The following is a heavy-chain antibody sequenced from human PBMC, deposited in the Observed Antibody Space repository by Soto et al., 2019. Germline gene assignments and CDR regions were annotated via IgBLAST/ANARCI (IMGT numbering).Heavy chain of an antibody. CDR2: INHSGST. CDR1: GGSFSGYY. D-gene: IGHD3-9*01. J-gene: IGHJ4*02. Sequence: SETLSLTCAVYGGSFSGYYWSWIRQPPGKGLEWIGEINHSGSTNYNPSLKSRVTISVDTSKNQFSLKLSSVTAADTAVYYCAREYAKRYFDWFPPGGNFDYWGQGTLVTVSS. CDR3: AREYAKRYFDWFPPGGNFDY. V-gene: IGHV4-34*01.